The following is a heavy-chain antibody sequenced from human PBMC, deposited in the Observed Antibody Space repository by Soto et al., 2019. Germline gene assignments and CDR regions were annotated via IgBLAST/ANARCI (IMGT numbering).Heavy chain of an antibody. CDR1: GGTFSSYA. Sequence: QVQLVQSGAEVKKPGSSVKVSCKASGGTFSSYAISWVRQAPGQGLEWMGGIIPIFGTANYAQKFRGRVTITADESTSTAYMELSSLRSEDTAVYYCARQLFSIAARANPYYYYYGMDVWGQGTTVTVSS. J-gene: IGHJ6*02. D-gene: IGHD6-6*01. CDR2: IIPIFGTA. V-gene: IGHV1-69*01. CDR3: ARQLFSIAARANPYYYYYGMDV.